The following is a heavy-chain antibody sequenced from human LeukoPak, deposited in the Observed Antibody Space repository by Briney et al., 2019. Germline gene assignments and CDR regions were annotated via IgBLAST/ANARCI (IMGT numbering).Heavy chain of an antibody. CDR2: IDYSGST. J-gene: IGHJ6*02. Sequence: PSETLSLTCTVAGGSISSSSYSWGWIRQPPGKGLEWIGSIDYSGSTYYNPSLKSRVTISVDTSKNQFSLKLSSVTAADTAVYYCARGLTNSTIPYYYGMDVWGQGTTVTVSS. CDR1: GGSISSSSYS. V-gene: IGHV4-39*01. CDR3: ARGLTNSTIPYYYGMDV. D-gene: IGHD5/OR15-5a*01.